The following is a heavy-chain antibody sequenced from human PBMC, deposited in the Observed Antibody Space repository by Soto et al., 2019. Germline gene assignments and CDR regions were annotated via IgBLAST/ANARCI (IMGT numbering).Heavy chain of an antibody. CDR2: IRGTASRT. Sequence: RSLRLSCAGSGXHPTTTPLSWVRQPPGKGLEWVTAIRGTASRTYCVDSVNGRFFISRDNSNNTVHLQMNNMTVDDTAVYYGATSFRYFDNGGQGTRVTFS. CDR3: ATSFRYFDN. J-gene: IGHJ4*02. V-gene: IGHV3-23*02. CDR1: GXHPTTTP. D-gene: IGHD3-9*01.